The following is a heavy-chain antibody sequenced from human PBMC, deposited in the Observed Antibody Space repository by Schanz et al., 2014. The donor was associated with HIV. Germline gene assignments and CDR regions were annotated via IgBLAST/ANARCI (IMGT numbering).Heavy chain of an antibody. J-gene: IGHJ4*02. D-gene: IGHD3-10*01. Sequence: EVQVVDSGGGLVKPGGSLRLSCVVSGFTFDSYTMNWVRQAPGKGLEWVSSISGGSGDKLYAESIKGRFTISRDTANNSVYLKTNTLRGDDTAVYYCVRETSSGVDYFDYWGQGTLVTVS. V-gene: IGHV3-21*01. CDR1: GFTFDSYT. CDR3: VRETSSGVDYFDY. CDR2: ISGGSGDK.